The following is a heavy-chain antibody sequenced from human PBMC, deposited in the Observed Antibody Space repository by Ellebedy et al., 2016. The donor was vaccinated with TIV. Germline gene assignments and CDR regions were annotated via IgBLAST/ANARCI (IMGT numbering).Heavy chain of an antibody. Sequence: GESLKISCAASGFTFSSYWMSWVRQATGKGLEWVANIKQDGSEKYYVDSVKGRFTISRDNAKNSLYLQMNSLRAEDTAMYYCARDLVIYRIVGTTTFGYWGQGTLVTVSS. V-gene: IGHV3-7*01. CDR2: IKQDGSEK. CDR3: ARDLVIYRIVGTTTFGY. D-gene: IGHD1-26*01. CDR1: GFTFSSYW. J-gene: IGHJ4*02.